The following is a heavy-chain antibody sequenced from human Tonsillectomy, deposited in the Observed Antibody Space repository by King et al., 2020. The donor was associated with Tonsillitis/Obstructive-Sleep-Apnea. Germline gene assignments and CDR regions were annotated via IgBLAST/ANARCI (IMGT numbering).Heavy chain of an antibody. CDR2: ISSSSSYI. D-gene: IGHD6-13*01. CDR1: GFTFSSYS. CDR3: ARDRIAEERYYYYYGMDV. Sequence: VQLVESGGGLVKPGGSLRLSCAASGFTFSSYSMNWVRQAPGKGLEWVSSISSSSSYIYYADSVKGRFTISRDNAKNSLYLQMSGLRAEDTAVYYCARDRIAEERYYYYYGMDVWGQGTTVTVSS. V-gene: IGHV3-21*01. J-gene: IGHJ6*02.